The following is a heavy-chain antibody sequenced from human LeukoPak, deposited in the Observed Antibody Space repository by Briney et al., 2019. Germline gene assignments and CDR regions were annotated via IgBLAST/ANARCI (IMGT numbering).Heavy chain of an antibody. CDR1: GDSINNDY. V-gene: IGHV4-59*01. CDR2: IFYSGRT. Sequence: SETLSLTCTASGDSINNDYWSWIRQPPGKGLEWIGYIFYSGRTTYNPSLKSPVTISIDTSKNQFSLMVMSVTAADTAVYYCARVAYRSSWFDPWGQGTLVTVSS. D-gene: IGHD2-2*01. J-gene: IGHJ5*02. CDR3: ARVAYRSSWFDP.